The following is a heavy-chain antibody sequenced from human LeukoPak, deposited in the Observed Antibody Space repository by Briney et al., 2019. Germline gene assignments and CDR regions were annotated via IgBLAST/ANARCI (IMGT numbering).Heavy chain of an antibody. D-gene: IGHD5-18*01. CDR1: GGSISSGGYS. CDR3: PRATRYGYGGFDY. Sequence: SQTLFLTCAVSGGSISSGGYSWSWIRQPPGKGLEWIGYIYHSGSTYYNPSLKSRVTISVDRSKNQFSLKLSSVTAADTAGYYCPRATRYGYGGFDYWGKGPLATVPS. V-gene: IGHV4-30-2*01. CDR2: IYHSGST. J-gene: IGHJ4*02.